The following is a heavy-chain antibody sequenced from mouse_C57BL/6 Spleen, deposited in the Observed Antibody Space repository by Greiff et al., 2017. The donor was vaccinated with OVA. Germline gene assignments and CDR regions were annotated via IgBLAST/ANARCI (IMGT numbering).Heavy chain of an antibody. CDR1: GYTFTSYW. D-gene: IGHD3-2*02. CDR3: ARSGVYWYFDV. CDR2: IDPSDSYT. Sequence: QVQLKQPGAELVKPGASVKLSCKASGYTFTSYWMQWVKQRPGQGLEWIGEIDPSDSYTNYNQKFKGKATLTVDTSSSTAYMQLSSLTSEDSAVYYCARSGVYWYFDVWGTGTTVTVSS. V-gene: IGHV1-50*01. J-gene: IGHJ1*03.